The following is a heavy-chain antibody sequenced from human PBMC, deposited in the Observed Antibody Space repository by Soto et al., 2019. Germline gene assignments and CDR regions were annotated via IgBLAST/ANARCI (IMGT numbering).Heavy chain of an antibody. CDR1: GFMFSAYT. Sequence: KTGGSLRLSCAASGFMFSAYTMNWVRQAPGKGLEWLSSISGDSTYIDYADSLRGRFTVSRDNARKSLYLQMDSLGPEDTGVYYCATPYYFNHWGPGTLVTVSS. V-gene: IGHV3-21*01. D-gene: IGHD3-16*01. CDR2: ISGDSTYI. J-gene: IGHJ1*01. CDR3: ATPYYFNH.